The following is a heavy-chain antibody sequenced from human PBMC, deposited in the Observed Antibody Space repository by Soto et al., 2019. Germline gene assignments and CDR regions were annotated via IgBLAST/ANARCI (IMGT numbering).Heavy chain of an antibody. V-gene: IGHV3-23*01. J-gene: IGHJ6*02. CDR3: ASPQPLRFLEWLQLGSYYHYGMDV. CDR1: GFTFTSYA. D-gene: IGHD3-3*01. CDR2: IRGSGGST. Sequence: PGGSLRLSCAASGFTFTSYAMTWVRQAPGKGLEWVSGIRGSGGSTYYADSVKGRFTISRDNSKNTLYLQMNSLRAEDTAVYYCASPQPLRFLEWLQLGSYYHYGMDVWGQGTTVTVSS.